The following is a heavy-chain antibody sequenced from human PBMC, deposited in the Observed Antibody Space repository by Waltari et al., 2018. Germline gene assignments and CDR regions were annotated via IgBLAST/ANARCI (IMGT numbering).Heavy chain of an antibody. D-gene: IGHD6-6*01. Sequence: QLQLQESGPGLVKPSETLSLTCTVSGGSISSSSYHWVWIRQPHGKGLEWMGSIYYSASTYYHPSLKSLFTISVDTSKNQFSLKLSSVTAADTAVYYCARQRHGSSSFGGLLPWGQGTLVTVSS. CDR1: GGSISSSSYH. V-gene: IGHV4-39*01. CDR2: IYYSAST. CDR3: ARQRHGSSSFGGLLP. J-gene: IGHJ5*02.